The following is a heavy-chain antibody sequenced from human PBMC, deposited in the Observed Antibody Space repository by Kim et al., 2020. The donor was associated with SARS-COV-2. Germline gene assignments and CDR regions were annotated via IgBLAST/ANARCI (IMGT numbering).Heavy chain of an antibody. CDR3: AKGEYSNDWYFDL. J-gene: IGHJ2*01. V-gene: IGHV3-9*01. Sequence: YADSVKGRFTISRDNANNSLYLQMNSLRAEDTALYYCAKGEYSNDWYFDLWGRGTLVTVSS. D-gene: IGHD6-6*01.